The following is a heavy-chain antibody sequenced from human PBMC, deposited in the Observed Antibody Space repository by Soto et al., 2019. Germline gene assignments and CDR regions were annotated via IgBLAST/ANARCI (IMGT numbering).Heavy chain of an antibody. CDR1: GGSISTFY. D-gene: IGHD6-13*01. CDR2: VSDIAST. V-gene: IGHV4-59*08. Sequence: PSETLSLTCTVSGGSISTFYWTWVRQPPGKGLEWIGYVSDIASTHYNPSLNNRVTISVDTSKNQFSLKLISVTAADTAVYYCATSPYSSTFYLQYWGQGSLVTVSS. CDR3: ATSPYSSTFYLQY. J-gene: IGHJ4*02.